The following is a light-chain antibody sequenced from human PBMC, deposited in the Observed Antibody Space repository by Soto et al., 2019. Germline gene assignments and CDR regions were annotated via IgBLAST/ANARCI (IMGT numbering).Light chain of an antibody. CDR3: ASWDESLSGVV. CDR1: SSNIGTNY. Sequence: QSVLTQSPSASVTPGQTVTISCSGSSSNIGTNYVFWYQHVPGTAPKLLLYKNNQRPSGVPDRFSGSKSGTSASLAISGLRSEDEAHYSCASWDESLSGVVFGGGTQLTVL. CDR2: KNN. V-gene: IGLV1-47*01. J-gene: IGLJ3*02.